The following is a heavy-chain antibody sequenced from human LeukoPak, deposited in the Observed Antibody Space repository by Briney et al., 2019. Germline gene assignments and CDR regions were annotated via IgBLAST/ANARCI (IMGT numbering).Heavy chain of an antibody. V-gene: IGHV5-51*01. D-gene: IGHD5-18*01. CDR1: GYSFTSYW. CDR3: ARRTKRGYSYGYSFDY. Sequence: GESLKISCKGSGYSFTSYWIGWVRQMPGKGLEWMGIIYPGDSDTRYSPSFQGQVTISADKSISTAYLQWSSLKASDTAMYYCARRTKRGYSYGYSFDYWGQGTLVTVSS. CDR2: IYPGDSDT. J-gene: IGHJ4*02.